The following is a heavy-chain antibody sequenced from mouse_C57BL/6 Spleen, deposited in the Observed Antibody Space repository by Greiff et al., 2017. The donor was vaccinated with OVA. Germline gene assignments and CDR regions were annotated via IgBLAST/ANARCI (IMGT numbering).Heavy chain of an antibody. CDR2: IYPGSGST. CDR1: GYTFTSYW. V-gene: IGHV1-55*01. CDR3: VKSRYYGSSHWYFDV. J-gene: IGHJ1*03. Sequence: QVQLQQPGAELVKPGASVKMSCKASGYTFTSYWITWVKQRPGQGLESIGDIYPGSGSTNYNEKFKSKATLTVDTSSSTAYMQLSSLTSEDSAVYYCVKSRYYGSSHWYFDVWGTGTTVTVSS. D-gene: IGHD1-1*01.